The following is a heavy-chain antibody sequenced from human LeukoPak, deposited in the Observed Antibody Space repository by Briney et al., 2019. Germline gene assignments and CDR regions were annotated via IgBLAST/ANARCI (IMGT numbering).Heavy chain of an antibody. V-gene: IGHV3-7*01. Sequence: GGSLRLSCAASGFTFSSYWMSWVRQAPGKGLEWVDNIKQDGSEKYYVDSVKGRFTISRDNAKNTLYLQMNSLRAEDTAVYYCARDRGLVGADDAFDIWGQGTMVTVSS. CDR2: IKQDGSEK. D-gene: IGHD1-26*01. J-gene: IGHJ3*02. CDR3: ARDRGLVGADDAFDI. CDR1: GFTFSSYW.